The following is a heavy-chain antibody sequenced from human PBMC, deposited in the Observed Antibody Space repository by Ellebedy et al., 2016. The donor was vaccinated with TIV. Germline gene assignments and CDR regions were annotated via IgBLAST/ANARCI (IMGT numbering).Heavy chain of an antibody. CDR1: GYTFTGYY. CDR3: AREDLSGRYPFDY. J-gene: IGHJ4*02. CDR2: INPNSGGT. V-gene: IGHV1-2*04. D-gene: IGHD1-26*01. Sequence: AASVKVSCKASGYTFTGYYMHWVRQAPGQGLEWMGWINPNSGGTNYAQKFQGWVTMTRDTSISTAYMELGRLRSDDTAVYYCAREDLSGRYPFDYWGQGTLVTVSS.